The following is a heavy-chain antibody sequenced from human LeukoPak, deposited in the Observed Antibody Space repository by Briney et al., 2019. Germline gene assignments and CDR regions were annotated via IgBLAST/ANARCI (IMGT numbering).Heavy chain of an antibody. CDR2: INPDNGGT. V-gene: IGHV1-2*02. Sequence: ASVNVSCKASGYTFTGYYMHWVRQAPGQGLVWMGWINPDNGGTAYAQKFQGRVTMTRDPSISTAYMELSRLRSDDTAVYYCARVVDSSSRYYFDYWGQGTLVTVSS. J-gene: IGHJ4*02. D-gene: IGHD6-13*01. CDR1: GYTFTGYY. CDR3: ARVVDSSSRYYFDY.